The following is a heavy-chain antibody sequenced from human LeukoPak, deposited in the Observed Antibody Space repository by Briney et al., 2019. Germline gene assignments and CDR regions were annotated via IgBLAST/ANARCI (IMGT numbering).Heavy chain of an antibody. CDR1: GFTFSSHG. V-gene: IGHV3-23*01. J-gene: IGHJ4*02. D-gene: IGHD6-19*01. CDR2: ISGGGGST. Sequence: PGGSLRLSCAASGFTFSSHGMSWVRRAPGRGLEWVSGISGGGGSTYYADPVKGRFTISRDNSKTTLYLQMNSLRAEDTAVYYCASSSGWYTSFDYWGQGTLVTVSS. CDR3: ASSSGWYTSFDY.